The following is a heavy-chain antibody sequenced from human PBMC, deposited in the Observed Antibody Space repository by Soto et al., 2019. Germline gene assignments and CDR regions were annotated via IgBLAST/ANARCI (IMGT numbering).Heavy chain of an antibody. CDR2: IIPIFGTA. CDR1: GGTFSSYA. J-gene: IGHJ6*02. CDR3: ARVRTIEYFDCSIAPDYYYYGMDV. V-gene: IGHV1-69*13. Sequence: GASVKVSCKASGGTFSSYAISWVRQAPGQGLEWMGGIIPIFGTANYAQKFQGRVTITADESTSTAYMELSSLRSEDTAVYYCARVRTIEYFDCSIAPDYYYYGMDVWGQGTTVTVSS. D-gene: IGHD3-9*01.